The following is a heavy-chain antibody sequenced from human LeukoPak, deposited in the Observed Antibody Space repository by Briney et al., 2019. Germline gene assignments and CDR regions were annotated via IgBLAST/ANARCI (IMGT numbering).Heavy chain of an antibody. CDR1: GFTFSSYA. CDR3: AISRYSGSYPFDY. J-gene: IGHJ4*02. CDR2: ISGSGGST. Sequence: GGSLRLSCAASGFTFSSYAMSWVRQAPGKGLEWVSAISGSGGSTYHADSVKGRFTISRDNSKNTLYLQMNSLRAEDTAVYYCAISRYSGSYPFDYWGQGTLVTVSS. D-gene: IGHD1-26*01. V-gene: IGHV3-23*01.